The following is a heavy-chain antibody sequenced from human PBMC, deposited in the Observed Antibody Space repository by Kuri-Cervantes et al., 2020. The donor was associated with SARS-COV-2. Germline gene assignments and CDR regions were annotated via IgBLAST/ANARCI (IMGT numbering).Heavy chain of an antibody. V-gene: IGHV3-33*08. D-gene: IGHD6-19*01. Sequence: GESLKISCAASGFTFSGYWMSWVRQAPGKGLEWVAVIWYDGSNKYYADSLKGRFTFSRDNSKNTLYLQMTSLRAEDTAVYYCAGSITVLGTVRRPDVFDVWGQGTMVTVSS. J-gene: IGHJ3*01. CDR1: GFTFSGYW. CDR2: IWYDGSNK. CDR3: AGSITVLGTVRRPDVFDV.